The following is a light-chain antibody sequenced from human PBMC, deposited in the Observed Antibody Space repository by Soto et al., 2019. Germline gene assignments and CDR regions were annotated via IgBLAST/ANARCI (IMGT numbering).Light chain of an antibody. V-gene: IGLV2-8*01. CDR3: KSYAGSNTYV. CDR2: EVV. J-gene: IGLJ1*01. CDR1: KNDIGVYDF. Sequence: QSALTQPPSASGSPGQSVTISCTGTKNDIGVYDFVSWHQHHPGKAPRLIIYEVVQRPSGVPDRFSGSKSGNTASLTVSGLQAADEADYFCKSYAGSNTYVFGRGTKVTVL.